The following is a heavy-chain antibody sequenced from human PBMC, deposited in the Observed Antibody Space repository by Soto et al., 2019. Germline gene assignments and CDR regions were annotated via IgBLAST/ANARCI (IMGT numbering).Heavy chain of an antibody. CDR2: ISPYKGNT. CDR3: ARDLDRSGSYYTNY. Sequence: ASVEVSCETSGYTFSSIGISWVRQAPGQGLEWMGWISPYKGNTYYAQRLQGRVTMTTDTSTSTAYMELRSLRSDDPAVYFCARDLDRSGSYYTNYWGPGTMVAV. D-gene: IGHD3-10*01. V-gene: IGHV1-18*01. CDR1: GYTFSSIG. J-gene: IGHJ1*01.